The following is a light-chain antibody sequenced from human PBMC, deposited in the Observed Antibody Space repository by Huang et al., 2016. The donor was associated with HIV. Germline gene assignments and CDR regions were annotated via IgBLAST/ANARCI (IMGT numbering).Light chain of an antibody. V-gene: IGKV1-39*01. CDR3: QQSHTNPFT. CDR1: QSITNY. CDR2: AES. Sequence: DIQMNQSPSSLSASVGERVTITCRASQSITNYLNWYQQKPGKAPKLLIYAESSLQSGVPSRFSGSGSGTDFTLTINSMQAEDFATYYCQQSHTNPFTFGPGTKLDIK. J-gene: IGKJ3*01.